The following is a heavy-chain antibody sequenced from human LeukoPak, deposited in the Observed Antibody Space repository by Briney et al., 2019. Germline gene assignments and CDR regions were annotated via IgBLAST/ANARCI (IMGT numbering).Heavy chain of an antibody. V-gene: IGHV3-21*01. CDR2: ISSSSSYI. Sequence: GGSLRLSCAASGFTFSSYSMNWVRQAPGRGLEWVSSISSSSSYICYADSVKGRFTISRDNAKNSLYLQMNSLRAEDTAVYYCARTTIFGVADYWGQGTLVTVSS. D-gene: IGHD3-3*01. CDR3: ARTTIFGVADY. CDR1: GFTFSSYS. J-gene: IGHJ4*02.